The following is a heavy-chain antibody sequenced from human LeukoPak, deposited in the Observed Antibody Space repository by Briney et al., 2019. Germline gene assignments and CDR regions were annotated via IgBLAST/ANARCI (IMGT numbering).Heavy chain of an antibody. D-gene: IGHD3-22*01. CDR2: IYYSGST. CDR1: GGSISSYY. V-gene: IGHV4-59*08. CDR3: ARHLFTGSPWLLRDDAFDI. J-gene: IGHJ3*02. Sequence: PSETLSLTCTVSGGSISSYYWSWIRQPPGKGLEWIGYIYYSGSTNYNPSLKSRVTISVDTSKNQFSLKLSSVTAADTAVYYCARHLFTGSPWLLRDDAFDIWGQGTMVTVSS.